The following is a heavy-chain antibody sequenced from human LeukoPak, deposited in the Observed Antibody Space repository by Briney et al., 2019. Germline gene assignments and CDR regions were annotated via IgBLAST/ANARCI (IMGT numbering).Heavy chain of an antibody. CDR3: ARGASELRCYDYFKY. J-gene: IGHJ4*02. D-gene: IGHD3-10*02. Sequence: SGGSLRLSCAASGFTFSNYNMNWVRQAPGKGLEWVSSISSSGRYIYYADSVKGRFTISRDNAKNSLYLQMNSLRDEDTAVYYCARGASELRCYDYFKYWGQGTLVTVSS. CDR2: ISSSGRYI. CDR1: GFTFSNYN. V-gene: IGHV3-21*01.